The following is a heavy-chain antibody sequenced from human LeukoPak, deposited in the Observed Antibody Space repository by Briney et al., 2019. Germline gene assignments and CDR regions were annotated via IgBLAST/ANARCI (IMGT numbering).Heavy chain of an antibody. Sequence: ASVKVSCKASGYTFTDYYMHWVRQAPGQGLEWMGWINPNIDDTNYAQNFQGRVTMTRDTSTSTAYMELTRLEFDDTAIYYCARGLLVHESGGSGWYHLWGQGTLVTVSS. CDR2: INPNIDDT. D-gene: IGHD6-19*01. CDR3: ARGLLVHESGGSGWYHL. CDR1: GYTFTDYY. V-gene: IGHV1-2*02. J-gene: IGHJ4*02.